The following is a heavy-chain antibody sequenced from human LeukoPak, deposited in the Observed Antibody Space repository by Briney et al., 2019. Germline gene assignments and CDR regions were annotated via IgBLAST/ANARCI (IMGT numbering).Heavy chain of an antibody. J-gene: IGHJ2*01. Sequence: SETLSLTCTVSGGSISSYYWSWIRQPPGKGLEWIGYIYYSGSTNYNPSLKGRVTISVDTSKNQFSLKLSSVTAADTAVYYCARGAAAGPWYFDLWGRGTLVTVSS. CDR3: ARGAAAGPWYFDL. CDR1: GGSISSYY. CDR2: IYYSGST. D-gene: IGHD6-13*01. V-gene: IGHV4-59*08.